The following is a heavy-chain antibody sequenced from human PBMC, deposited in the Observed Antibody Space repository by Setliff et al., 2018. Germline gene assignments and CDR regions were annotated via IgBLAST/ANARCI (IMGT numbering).Heavy chain of an antibody. J-gene: IGHJ4*02. Sequence: SETLSLTCAVSGASINSLTWWRWVRQPPGKGLEWIGEINHSGSSRSNPSLKSRVTISVDTSKDQFSLELTSVTAADAAVYYCARGGTFRYFDFWGQGAPVTVPQ. V-gene: IGHV4-4*02. CDR2: INHSGSS. CDR3: ARGGTFRYFDF. D-gene: IGHD5-12*01. CDR1: GASINSLTW.